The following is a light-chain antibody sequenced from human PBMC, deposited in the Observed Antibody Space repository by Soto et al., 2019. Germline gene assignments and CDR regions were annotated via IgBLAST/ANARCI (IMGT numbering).Light chain of an antibody. CDR3: AAWDDSLKGV. V-gene: IGLV1-40*01. J-gene: IGLJ1*01. Sequence: QSVLTQPPSVSGAPGQRVTISCTGNNSNLGAGYDVHWYQQLPGAAPKLVIFGNRNRPSGVPERFSGSKSGTSASLAISGLRSEDEADYYCAAWDDSLKGVFGTGTKVTVL. CDR1: NSNLGAGYD. CDR2: GNR.